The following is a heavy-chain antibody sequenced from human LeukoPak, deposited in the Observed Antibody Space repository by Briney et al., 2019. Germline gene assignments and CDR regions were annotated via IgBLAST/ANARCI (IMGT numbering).Heavy chain of an antibody. Sequence: SETLSLTCTVSGGSISSNTYYWGWIRQPPGKGLEWIGSIYYSGSTYYHPSLKSRVTISVDTSKNQFSLKLSSVTAADTAVYYCARQWSYDSSFDYWGQGTLVTVSS. CDR1: GGSISSNTYY. V-gene: IGHV4-39*01. CDR3: ARQWSYDSSFDY. D-gene: IGHD3-22*01. J-gene: IGHJ4*02. CDR2: IYYSGST.